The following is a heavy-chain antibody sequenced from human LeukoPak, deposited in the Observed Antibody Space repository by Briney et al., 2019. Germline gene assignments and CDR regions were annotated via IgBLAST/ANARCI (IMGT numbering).Heavy chain of an antibody. J-gene: IGHJ4*02. Sequence: KPSETLSLTCSVSGGSVSSGSYYWTWIRQPPGKGLEWIGYIHYSGTTTYNPSLKSRLTMSLDTSKKQFSLKLSSLTAADTAVYYCARGRGDQRGTDFDLWGQGTLVTVSS. D-gene: IGHD1-26*01. V-gene: IGHV4-61*01. CDR3: ARGRGDQRGTDFDL. CDR2: IHYSGTT. CDR1: GGSVSSGSYY.